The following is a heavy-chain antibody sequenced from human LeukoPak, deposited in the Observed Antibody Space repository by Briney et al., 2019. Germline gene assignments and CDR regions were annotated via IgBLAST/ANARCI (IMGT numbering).Heavy chain of an antibody. CDR1: GFTFSSYS. Sequence: GSLRLSCAASGFTFSSYSMNWVRQAPGTGLEWVSSISSSSTYIYYADSVKGRFTISRDNAKNSLYLQMNSLRAEDTAVYYCARDLADSSSWYGEPLDYYYGMDVWGQGTTVTVSS. J-gene: IGHJ6*02. CDR2: ISSSSTYI. CDR3: ARDLADSSSWYGEPLDYYYGMDV. V-gene: IGHV3-21*01. D-gene: IGHD6-13*01.